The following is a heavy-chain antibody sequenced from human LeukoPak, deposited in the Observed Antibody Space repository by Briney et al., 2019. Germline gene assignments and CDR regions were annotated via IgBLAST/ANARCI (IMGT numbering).Heavy chain of an antibody. CDR2: TYYRSRWYY. CDR1: GDSVSSNDAA. D-gene: IGHD7-27*01. Sequence: PSQTLSLTCGISGDSVSSNDAAWNWIRQSPSRGLEWLGRTYYRSRWYYDYVLSVQSRITINPDTSKNQFSLQLNSLTPDDTAVYYCARGWGLHHWGQGTLVTVSS. J-gene: IGHJ5*02. V-gene: IGHV6-1*01. CDR3: ARGWGLHH.